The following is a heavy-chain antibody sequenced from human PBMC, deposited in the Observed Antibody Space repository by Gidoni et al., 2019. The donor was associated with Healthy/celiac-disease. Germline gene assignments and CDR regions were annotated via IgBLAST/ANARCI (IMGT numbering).Heavy chain of an antibody. J-gene: IGHJ6*02. CDR2: ISAYNGNT. V-gene: IGHV1-18*01. Sequence: QVQLVQSGAEVKKTSASVKLSCKASGYTLTSYAICRVRQAPGQGLEWMGWISAYNGNTNYAQELQGRVTMTTDTSTSTAYMELRSLRSDDTAVYYCAREGLYDFWSGATYYYYYYGMDVWGQGTTVTVSS. D-gene: IGHD3-3*01. CDR1: GYTLTSYA. CDR3: AREGLYDFWSGATYYYYYYGMDV.